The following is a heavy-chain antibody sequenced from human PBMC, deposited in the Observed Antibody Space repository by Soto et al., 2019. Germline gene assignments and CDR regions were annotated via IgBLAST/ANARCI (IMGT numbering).Heavy chain of an antibody. V-gene: IGHV7-4-1*01. CDR1: GYTFTSYA. Sequence: QVQLVQSGSELKKPGASVKVSCKASGYTFTSYAMNWVRQAPGQGLEWMGWINTNTGNPTYAQGFTGRFVFSLDTSVSTAYLQICSLKAEDTAVYYCARAGEPYYDSSGYRVLVAFDIWGQGTMFTVSS. J-gene: IGHJ3*02. CDR3: ARAGEPYYDSSGYRVLVAFDI. CDR2: INTNTGNP. D-gene: IGHD3-22*01.